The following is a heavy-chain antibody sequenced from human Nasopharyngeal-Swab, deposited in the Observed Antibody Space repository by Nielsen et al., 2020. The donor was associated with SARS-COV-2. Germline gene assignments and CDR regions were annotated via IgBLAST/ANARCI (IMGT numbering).Heavy chain of an antibody. D-gene: IGHD3-10*01. J-gene: IGHJ4*02. Sequence: VRQMPGKGLEWMGRIDPSDSYTNYSPSFQGHITISTDKSISTANLQWSSLKASDTAMYYCARLTYYYGSGKYTSRFDYWGQGTLVTVSS. CDR2: IDPSDSYT. V-gene: IGHV5-10-1*01. CDR3: ARLTYYYGSGKYTSRFDY.